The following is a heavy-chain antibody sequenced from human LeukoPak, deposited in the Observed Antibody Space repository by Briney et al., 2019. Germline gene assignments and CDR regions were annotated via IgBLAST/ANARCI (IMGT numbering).Heavy chain of an antibody. D-gene: IGHD3-9*01. CDR2: INEEGSEE. CDR1: GFTFSDSR. J-gene: IGHJ4*01. V-gene: IGHV3-7*02. Sequence: PGGSLRLSCAASGFTFSDSRMNWVRQAPGRGLEWVANINEEGSEEDYVDSVKGRFTISRDNAKKTLHLQMNSVRAEDTAVYYCASSHGYFDPFAGWGQGTLVTVSS. CDR3: ASSHGYFDPFAG.